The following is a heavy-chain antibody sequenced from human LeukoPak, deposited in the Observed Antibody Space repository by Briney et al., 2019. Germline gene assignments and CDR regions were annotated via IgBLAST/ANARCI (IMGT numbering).Heavy chain of an antibody. Sequence: PGRSLRLSCAASGFSFDDYAMHWVRQAPGKGLEWVSGISWNSGSIGYADSVKGRFTISRDNAKNSLYLQMNSLRAEDTALYYCAKGDSSSSRFPPAYWGQGTLVTVSS. CDR2: ISWNSGSI. CDR1: GFSFDDYA. D-gene: IGHD6-6*01. V-gene: IGHV3-9*01. CDR3: AKGDSSSSRFPPAY. J-gene: IGHJ4*02.